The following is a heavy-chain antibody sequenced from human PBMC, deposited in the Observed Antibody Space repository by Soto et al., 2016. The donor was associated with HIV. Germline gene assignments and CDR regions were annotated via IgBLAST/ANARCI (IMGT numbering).Heavy chain of an antibody. CDR1: GFTFSSYA. CDR3: AKRNHGGYGSGSNPDY. Sequence: EVQLLESGGRLGTAWGGPVRLSCAASGFTFSSYAMSWVRQAPGKGLEWVSAISGSGGSTYYADSVKGRFTISRDNSKNTLYLQMNSLRAEDTAVYYCAKRNHGGYGSGSNPDYWGQGTLVTVSS. J-gene: IGHJ4*02. D-gene: IGHD3-10*01. V-gene: IGHV3-23*01. CDR2: ISGSGGST.